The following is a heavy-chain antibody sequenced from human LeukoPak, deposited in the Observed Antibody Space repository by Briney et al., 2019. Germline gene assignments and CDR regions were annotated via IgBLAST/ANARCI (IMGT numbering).Heavy chain of an antibody. CDR1: GFSFSTYS. CDR3: ARWYSSGWYSDY. J-gene: IGHJ4*02. D-gene: IGHD6-19*01. Sequence: GGSLRLSCAASGFSFSTYSMIWVRQAPGKGLEWVSSVSGTSEYKYYADSVRGRFTISRDNAKNTVYLQMNSLRAEDTAVYYCARWYSSGWYSDYWGQGTLVTVSS. CDR2: VSGTSEYK. V-gene: IGHV3-21*06.